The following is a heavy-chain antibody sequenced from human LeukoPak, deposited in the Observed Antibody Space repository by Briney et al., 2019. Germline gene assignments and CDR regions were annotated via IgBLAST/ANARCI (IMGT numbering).Heavy chain of an antibody. CDR3: ARDYGAAAGSFDY. D-gene: IGHD6-13*01. Sequence: GGSLRLSCAASGFTFSDYYMTWIRQAPGKGLEWVSYISSSSSYTNYADPVKGRFTISRDNAKNSLYLQMNSLRAEDTAVYYCARDYGAAAGSFDYWGQGTLVTVSS. CDR2: ISSSSSYT. CDR1: GFTFSDYY. V-gene: IGHV3-11*05. J-gene: IGHJ4*02.